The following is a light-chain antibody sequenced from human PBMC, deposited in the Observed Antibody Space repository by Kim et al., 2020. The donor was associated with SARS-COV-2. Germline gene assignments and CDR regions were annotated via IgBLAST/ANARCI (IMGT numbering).Light chain of an antibody. Sequence: GPVTAPPGSSIGAVTSGHYPYAFQQKPGQAPRTLISDTPTKHPRTPARFSASLLGGKAALTLSGAQPEDEAEYYCLLYYSGARVFGGGTQLTVL. V-gene: IGLV7-46*01. CDR2: DTP. CDR1: IGAVTSGHY. J-gene: IGLJ2*01. CDR3: LLYYSGARV.